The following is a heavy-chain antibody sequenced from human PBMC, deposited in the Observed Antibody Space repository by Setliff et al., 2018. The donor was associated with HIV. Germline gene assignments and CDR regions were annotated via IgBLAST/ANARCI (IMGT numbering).Heavy chain of an antibody. CDR1: GGSFSGHY. CDR2: INYSGST. CDR3: ARHDASYYKWNDEVIWNHYGLDV. V-gene: IGHV4-34*01. D-gene: IGHD1-20*01. Sequence: SETLSLTCAVYGGSFSGHYWSWIRQSPGKGLEWIGEINYSGSTNYNPSLTSRVIISVDTSKNQFSVKLNSVTAADTAVYYCARHDASYYKWNDEVIWNHYGLDVWGQGTTVTVSS. J-gene: IGHJ6*02.